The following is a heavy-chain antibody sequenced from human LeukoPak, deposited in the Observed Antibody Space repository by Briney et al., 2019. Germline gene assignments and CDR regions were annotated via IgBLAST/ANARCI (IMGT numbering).Heavy chain of an antibody. CDR1: GFTFSTYA. V-gene: IGHV3-30-3*01. CDR3: ARTTTPHYYGSGSYALGY. Sequence: GGSLRLSCAASGFTFSTYAMHWVRQGPGKGLEWVAVISYDGSNKYYADSVKGRFTISRDNSKNTLYLQMSSLSAEDTAMYYCARTTTPHYYGSGSYALGYWGQGTLVTVPS. J-gene: IGHJ4*02. CDR2: ISYDGSNK. D-gene: IGHD3-10*01.